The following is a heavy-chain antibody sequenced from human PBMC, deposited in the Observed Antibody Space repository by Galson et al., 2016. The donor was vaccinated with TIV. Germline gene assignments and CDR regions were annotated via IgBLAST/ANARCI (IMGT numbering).Heavy chain of an antibody. CDR3: AKDRGHYEALDS. D-gene: IGHD4-17*01. V-gene: IGHV3-23*01. Sequence: SLRLSCAAAGFRFFDFEMSWVRQAPGKGLEWVSGISAGATNTYYADSVGGRFTISRDNSNNILYLQMDGLQLEDTAVYFCAKDRGHYEALDSWGQGTLVTVSS. J-gene: IGHJ4*02. CDR2: ISAGATNT. CDR1: GFRFFDFE.